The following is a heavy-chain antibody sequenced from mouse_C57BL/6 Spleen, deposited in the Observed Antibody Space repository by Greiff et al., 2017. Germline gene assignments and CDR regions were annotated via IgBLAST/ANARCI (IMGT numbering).Heavy chain of an antibody. V-gene: IGHV5-17*01. J-gene: IGHJ4*01. CDR2: ISSGSSTI. D-gene: IGHD2-2*01. CDR1: GFTFSDYG. CDR3: AREGLEYYYAMDY. Sequence: EVKRVESGGGLVKPGGSLKLSCAASGFTFSDYGMHWVRQAPEKGLEWVAYISSGSSTIYYADTVKGRFTISRDNAKNTLFLQMTSLRSEDTAMYYCAREGLEYYYAMDYWGQGTSVTVSS.